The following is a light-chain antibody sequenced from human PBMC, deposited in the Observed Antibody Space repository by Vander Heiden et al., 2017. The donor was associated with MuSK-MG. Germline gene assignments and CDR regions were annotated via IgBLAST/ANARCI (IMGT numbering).Light chain of an antibody. V-gene: IGKV1-9*01. J-gene: IGKJ4*01. CDR2: AAS. CDR3: QQVKTFPLT. Sequence: DIHLTQSPSFLSASVGDRVTITCRASQDISSDLAWYQQKAGKAPQVLIYAASTLQSGVSSRFSGSGSGTEFTLTISSLQPEDFATYYCQQVKTFPLTFGGGTKVEIK. CDR1: QDISSD.